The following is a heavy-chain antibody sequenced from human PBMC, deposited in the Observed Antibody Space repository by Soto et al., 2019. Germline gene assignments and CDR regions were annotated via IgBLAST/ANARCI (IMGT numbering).Heavy chain of an antibody. CDR3: ARGELSIAAAVFDY. Sequence: PSETLSLTCTVSGGSISSCYWSWIRQPPGKGLEWIGYIYYSGSTNYNPSLKSRVTISVDTSKNQFSLKLSSVTAADTAVYYCARGELSIAAAVFDYWGQETLVTVSS. CDR1: GGSISSCY. D-gene: IGHD6-13*01. CDR2: IYYSGST. J-gene: IGHJ4*02. V-gene: IGHV4-59*01.